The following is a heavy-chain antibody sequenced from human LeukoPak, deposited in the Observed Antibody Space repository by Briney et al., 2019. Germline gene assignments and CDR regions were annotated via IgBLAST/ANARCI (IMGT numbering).Heavy chain of an antibody. CDR3: AKVTYGSGTYGAFDS. CDR2: ISGSGLST. Sequence: GGSLRLSCAASVFTFSNYAMSWVRQAPGKGLEWVSSISGSGLSTYYADSVKGRFTISRDSSNNTLYLQMTSLRAEDTAVYYCAKVTYGSGTYGAFDSWGQGTLVTVSS. V-gene: IGHV3-23*01. D-gene: IGHD3-10*01. J-gene: IGHJ4*02. CDR1: VFTFSNYA.